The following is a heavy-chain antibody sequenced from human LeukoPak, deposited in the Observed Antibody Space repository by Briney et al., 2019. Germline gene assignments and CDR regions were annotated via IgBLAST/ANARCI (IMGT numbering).Heavy chain of an antibody. CDR3: ARGPWWIQLWHAYYYYGMDV. Sequence: SETLPLTCAVYGGSFSGDYWSWIRQPPGKGLEWIGEINHSGSTNYNPSLKSRVTISVDTSKNQFSLKLSSVTAADTAVYYCARGPWWIQLWHAYYYYGMDVWGQGTTVTVSS. V-gene: IGHV4-34*01. D-gene: IGHD5-18*01. CDR2: INHSGST. CDR1: GGSFSGDY. J-gene: IGHJ6*02.